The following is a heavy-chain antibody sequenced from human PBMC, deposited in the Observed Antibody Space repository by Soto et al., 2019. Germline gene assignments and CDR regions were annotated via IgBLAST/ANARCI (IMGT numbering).Heavy chain of an antibody. J-gene: IGHJ5*02. Sequence: PSGTLSLTCTVSGGSISSGGYYWSWIRQHPGKGLEWIGYIYYSGSTYYNPSLKSRVTISVDTSKNQFSLKLSSVTAADTAVYYCARVGPVPRDYDSSGYYFGFDPWGQGTLVTVSS. D-gene: IGHD3-22*01. CDR2: IYYSGST. CDR3: ARVGPVPRDYDSSGYYFGFDP. CDR1: GGSISSGGYY. V-gene: IGHV4-31*03.